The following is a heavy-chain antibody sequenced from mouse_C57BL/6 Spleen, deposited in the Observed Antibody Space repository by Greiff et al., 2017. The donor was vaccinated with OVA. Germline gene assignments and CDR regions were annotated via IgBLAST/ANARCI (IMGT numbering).Heavy chain of an antibody. D-gene: IGHD2-4*01. V-gene: IGHV1-82*01. Sequence: QVQLQQPGAELVMPGASVKLSCKASGYAFSSSWMNWVKQRPGKGLEWIGRIYPGDGDTNYNGKFKGKATLTADKSSSTAYMQLSSLTSEDSAVYFCAREGLRRAMDYWGQGTSVTVSS. CDR3: AREGLRRAMDY. CDR1: GYAFSSSW. CDR2: IYPGDGDT. J-gene: IGHJ4*01.